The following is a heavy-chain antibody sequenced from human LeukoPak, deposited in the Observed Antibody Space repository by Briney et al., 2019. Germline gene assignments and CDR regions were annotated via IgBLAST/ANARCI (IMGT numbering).Heavy chain of an antibody. CDR1: GFTFSTYG. CDR3: AKDPTGYYYDSSDYLLPDY. V-gene: IGHV3-30*02. CDR2: IRYDESNK. J-gene: IGHJ4*02. D-gene: IGHD3-22*01. Sequence: GGSLRLSCAASGFTFSTYGMHWVRQAPGKGLEWVAFIRYDESNKYYADSVKGRFTISRDNSKNTLYLQMNSLRAEDTAVYYCAKDPTGYYYDSSDYLLPDYWGQGTLVTVSS.